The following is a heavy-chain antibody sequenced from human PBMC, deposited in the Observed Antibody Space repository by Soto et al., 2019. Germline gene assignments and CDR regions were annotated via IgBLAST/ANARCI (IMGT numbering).Heavy chain of an antibody. J-gene: IGHJ5*02. CDR1: GYTFTGYY. CDR2: INPNSGGT. V-gene: IGHV1-2*02. D-gene: IGHD2-2*02. CDR3: ARDRKRYCSSTSCYTGNWFDP. Sequence: EASVKVSCKASGYTFTGYYMHWVRQAPGQGLEWMGWINPNSGGTNYAQKFQGRVTMTRDTSISTAYMELSRLRSDDTAVYYCARDRKRYCSSTSCYTGNWFDPWGQGTLVTVSS.